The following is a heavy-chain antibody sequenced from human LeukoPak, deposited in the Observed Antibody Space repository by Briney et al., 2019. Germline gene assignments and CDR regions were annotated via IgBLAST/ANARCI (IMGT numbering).Heavy chain of an antibody. J-gene: IGHJ4*02. CDR2: IYYSGST. CDR1: GGSISSSSYY. V-gene: IGHV4-39*01. CDR3: ARGVWLSGKPFDY. Sequence: PSETLSLTCTVSGGSISSSSYYWGWIRQPPGKGLEWIGSIYYSGSTYYNPSLKSRVTISVDTSKNQFSLKLSSVPATDTAVYSXARGVWLSGKPFDYWGQGTLVTVSS. D-gene: IGHD3-22*01.